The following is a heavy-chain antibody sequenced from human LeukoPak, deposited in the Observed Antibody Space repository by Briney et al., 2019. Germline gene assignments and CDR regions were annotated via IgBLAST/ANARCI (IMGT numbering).Heavy chain of an antibody. Sequence: ASVKVSCKASGGTFSSYAISWVRQAPGQGLEWMGGIIPIFGTANYAQKFQGRVTITADESTSTAYMELSSLRSEDTAVYYCARDYGSGSYYLGDWGQGTLVTVSS. CDR1: GGTFSSYA. CDR2: IIPIFGTA. D-gene: IGHD3-10*01. CDR3: ARDYGSGSYYLGD. J-gene: IGHJ4*02. V-gene: IGHV1-69*13.